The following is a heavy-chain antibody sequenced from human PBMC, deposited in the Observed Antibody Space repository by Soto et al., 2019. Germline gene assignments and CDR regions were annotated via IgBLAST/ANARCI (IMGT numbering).Heavy chain of an antibody. CDR1: GYTFTSYY. CDR3: ASNDPGYYDSSGGFDP. D-gene: IGHD3-22*01. J-gene: IGHJ5*02. V-gene: IGHV1-46*01. Sequence: QVQLVQSGAEVKKPGASVKVSCKASGYTFTSYYMHWVRQAPGQGLEWMGIINPSGGSTSYAQKFQGRVTMTRDASTSTVYMELRSLRSEDTAVYYCASNDPGYYDSSGGFDPWGQGTLVTVSS. CDR2: INPSGGST.